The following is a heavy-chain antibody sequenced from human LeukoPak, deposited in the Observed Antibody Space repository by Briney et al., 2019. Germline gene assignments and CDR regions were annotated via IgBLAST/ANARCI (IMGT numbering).Heavy chain of an antibody. J-gene: IGHJ4*02. CDR2: INHSGST. V-gene: IGHV4-34*01. CDR1: VGSFSGYY. D-gene: IGHD5-18*01. Sequence: PSETLSLTCAVSVGSFSGYYWSWIRQPPGKGLEWIGEINHSGSTNYNPSLKSRVTISVDTSKNQFSLKLSSVTAADTAVYYCARSRRGYSYGYPYYFDYWGQGTLVTVSS. CDR3: ARSRRGYSYGYPYYFDY.